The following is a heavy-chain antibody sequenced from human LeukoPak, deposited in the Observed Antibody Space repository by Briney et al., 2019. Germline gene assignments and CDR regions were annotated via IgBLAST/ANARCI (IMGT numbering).Heavy chain of an antibody. Sequence: GGSLRLSCTGSGFTFGDHAMSWVRQAPGKGLEWVGFIRSKAYRGTTEYAASVKGRFSISRDDSASIAYLQMNSLKTEDTAVYYCARGPIQLWIHNAMDVWGQGTTVTVSS. CDR1: GFTFGDHA. V-gene: IGHV3-49*04. CDR2: IRSKAYRGTT. J-gene: IGHJ6*02. CDR3: ARGPIQLWIHNAMDV. D-gene: IGHD5-18*01.